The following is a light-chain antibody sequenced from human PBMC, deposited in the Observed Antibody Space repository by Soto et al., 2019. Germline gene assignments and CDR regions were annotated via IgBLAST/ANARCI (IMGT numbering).Light chain of an antibody. CDR2: DAS. CDR1: QSISTW. Sequence: DIQMTQSPSTLSASVGDRVTITCRASQSISTWLAWYQQKPGKAPKVLIYDASRLESGVPSRFSGSGSGTEFTLTISSLQPDDFATYYCQQYDGHFGGGTKVEIK. V-gene: IGKV1-5*01. J-gene: IGKJ4*01. CDR3: QQYDGH.